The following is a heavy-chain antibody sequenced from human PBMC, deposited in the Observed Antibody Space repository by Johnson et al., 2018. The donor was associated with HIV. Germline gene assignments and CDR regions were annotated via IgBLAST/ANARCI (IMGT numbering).Heavy chain of an antibody. CDR2: ISWNSGGI. Sequence: VQLVESGGGVVQPGRSLRLSCAASGFTFDDYAMHWVRQAPGKGLEWVSGISWNSGGIGYEDSVKGRFTISRDNAKNSLYLQMNSLRVEDTALYYCARDWLTSRAVAGTSAFDIWGQGTMVTVSS. J-gene: IGHJ3*02. D-gene: IGHD6-19*01. V-gene: IGHV3-9*01. CDR3: ARDWLTSRAVAGTSAFDI. CDR1: GFTFDDYA.